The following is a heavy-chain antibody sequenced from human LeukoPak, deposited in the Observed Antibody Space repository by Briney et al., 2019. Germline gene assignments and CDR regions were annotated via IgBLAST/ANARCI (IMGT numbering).Heavy chain of an antibody. V-gene: IGHV3-30*04. CDR2: ISYDGTNK. D-gene: IGHD3-3*01. CDR3: AKENDFVY. J-gene: IGHJ4*02. Sequence: GGSLRLSCAASGFTFSNYAMHWVRQAPGKGLEWVAVISYDGTNKYYADSVKGRFTISRDNSKSTLYLQMNSLRAEDTAVYYCAKENDFVYWGQGTLVTVSS. CDR1: GFTFSNYA.